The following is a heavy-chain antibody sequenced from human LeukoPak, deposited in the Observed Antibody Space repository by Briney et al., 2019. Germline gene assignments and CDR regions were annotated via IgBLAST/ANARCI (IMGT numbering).Heavy chain of an antibody. CDR1: GFTFSSYS. CDR2: ISYHGSNK. V-gene: IGHV3-30*04. CDR3: ARSPERLGQGYLDS. Sequence: GGSLRLSCAASGFTFSSYSMHWGRQAPGKGLQWLTLISYHGSNKDYTDSVKGRFIISRDNSKNTLFLQMNSLRTEDTAIYFCARSPERLGQGYLDSWGQGTLVTVSS. J-gene: IGHJ4*02. D-gene: IGHD3/OR15-3a*01.